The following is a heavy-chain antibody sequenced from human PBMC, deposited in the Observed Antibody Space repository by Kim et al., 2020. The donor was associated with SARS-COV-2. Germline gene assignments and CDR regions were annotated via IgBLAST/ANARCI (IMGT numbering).Heavy chain of an antibody. CDR3: ARVNPRGINYYGSGSYGSFDY. Sequence: ASVKVSCKASGYTFTSYYMHWVRQAPGQGLEWMGIINPSGGSTSYAQKFQGRVTMTRDTSTSTVYMELSSLRSEDTAVYYCARVNPRGINYYGSGSYGSFDYWGQGTLVTVSS. D-gene: IGHD3-10*01. CDR2: INPSGGST. J-gene: IGHJ4*02. CDR1: GYTFTSYY. V-gene: IGHV1-46*03.